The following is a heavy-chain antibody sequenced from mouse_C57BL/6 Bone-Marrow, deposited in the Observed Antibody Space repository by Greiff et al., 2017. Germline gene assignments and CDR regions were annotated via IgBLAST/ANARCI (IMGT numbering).Heavy chain of an antibody. CDR1: GYAFSSSW. CDR2: IYPGDGDT. CDR3: ARGYYYYGDY. D-gene: IGHD1-1*01. V-gene: IGHV1-82*01. Sequence: VMLVESGPELVKPGASVKISCKASGYAFSSSWMNWVKQRPGKGLEWIGRIYPGDGDTNYNGKFKGKATLTADKSSSTAYMQRSSLTSEDSAVYFCARGYYYYGDYWGQGTTLTVSS. J-gene: IGHJ2*01.